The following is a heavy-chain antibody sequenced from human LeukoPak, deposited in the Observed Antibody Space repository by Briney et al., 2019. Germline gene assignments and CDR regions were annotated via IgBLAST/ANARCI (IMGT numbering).Heavy chain of an antibody. V-gene: IGHV4-59*01. CDR1: GGSISSYY. Sequence: PSETLSLTCTVSGGSISSYYWSWIRQPPGKTLEWIGYIHYSGSTNYNPSLKSRVTISVDTSKNQFSLKLTSMTAADTAVYYCTRITEWNDFDYWGQGTLVTVSS. CDR3: TRITEWNDFDY. CDR2: IHYSGST. J-gene: IGHJ4*02. D-gene: IGHD1-1*01.